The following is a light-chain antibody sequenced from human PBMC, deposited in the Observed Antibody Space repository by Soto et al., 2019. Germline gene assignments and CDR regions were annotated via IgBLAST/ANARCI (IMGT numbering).Light chain of an antibody. Sequence: DIQMTQSPSSLSASVGDRVTITCRASQGISNYLAWYQQIPGKVPKLLIAAASTLQSGVPSRFSGSGSGTDFTLTISSLQPEDVATYYCQTYTTVPAFGGGTKVEIK. J-gene: IGKJ4*01. CDR3: QTYTTVPA. CDR2: AAS. V-gene: IGKV1-27*01. CDR1: QGISNY.